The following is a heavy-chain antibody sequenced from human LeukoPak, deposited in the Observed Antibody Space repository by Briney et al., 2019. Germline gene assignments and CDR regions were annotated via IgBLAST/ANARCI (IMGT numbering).Heavy chain of an antibody. D-gene: IGHD4-17*01. V-gene: IGHV4-59*02. CDR1: GGSVRSYY. CDR3: ARGGTTVTSVLPG. J-gene: IGHJ4*02. Sequence: PSETLSLTCSVSGGSVRSYYWSWIRQPPGKGLEWIGDIDSSGSTIYNPSLRSRVTIPRDTSKNQSSLKLTSVTAADTAVYYCARGGTTVTSVLPGWGQGTLVTVSS. CDR2: IDSSGST.